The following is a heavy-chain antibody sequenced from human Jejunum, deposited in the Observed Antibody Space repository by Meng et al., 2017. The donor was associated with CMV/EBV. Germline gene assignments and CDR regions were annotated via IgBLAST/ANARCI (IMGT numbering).Heavy chain of an antibody. D-gene: IGHD2-15*01. CDR2: IRISSYTATD. J-gene: IGHJ4*02. Sequence: FAGYGVSWVRQAPGQGLEWLGLIRISSYTATDASAASVKGIFAVSRDSSKSTAYLQMSSLTTDNTGVYYCASGLGVVSPPDYWGQGTLVTVSS. CDR1: FAGYG. V-gene: IGHV3-49*04. CDR3: ASGLGVVSPPDY.